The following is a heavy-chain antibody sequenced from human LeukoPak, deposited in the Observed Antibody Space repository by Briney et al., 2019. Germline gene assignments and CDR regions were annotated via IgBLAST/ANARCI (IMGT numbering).Heavy chain of an antibody. D-gene: IGHD2-8*01. CDR1: GFTFSSYA. CDR3: AKEPSYCTNGVCYSRVFDR. Sequence: GGSLRLSCAASGFTFSSYAMSWVRQAPGKGLEWVSAICGSCGTTYYADSVKGRFTISRDNSKNTLYLQMNSLRAEDTAVYYCAKEPSYCTNGVCYSRVFDRWGQGTLVTVSS. CDR2: ICGSCGTT. J-gene: IGHJ5*02. V-gene: IGHV3-23*01.